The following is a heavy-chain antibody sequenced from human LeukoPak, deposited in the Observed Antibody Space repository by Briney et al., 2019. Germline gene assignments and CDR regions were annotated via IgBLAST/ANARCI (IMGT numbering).Heavy chain of an antibody. J-gene: IGHJ4*02. CDR3: ARTGYSSGWYFDY. CDR1: GGSISSGGYY. V-gene: IGHV4-31*03. D-gene: IGHD6-19*01. Sequence: SETLSLTCTVSGGSISSGGYYWSWIRQHPGKGLEWIGYIYYSGSTYYNPSLKSRVTISVDTSKNQFSLKLSSVTAADTAVYYCARTGYSSGWYFDYWGQGTLVTVSS. CDR2: IYYSGST.